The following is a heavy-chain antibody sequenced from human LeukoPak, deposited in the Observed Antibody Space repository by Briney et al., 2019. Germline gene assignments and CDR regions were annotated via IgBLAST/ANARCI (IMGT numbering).Heavy chain of an antibody. V-gene: IGHV3-30-3*01. CDR1: GFTFSSYA. J-gene: IGHJ4*02. CDR3: AREGTRVLTVTSFDY. D-gene: IGHD4-11*01. Sequence: PGGSLRLSCAASGFTFSSYAMHWVRQAPGKGLEWVAVISYDGSNKYYADSVKGRFTISRDNSKNTLYLQVNSLRAEDTAVYYCAREGTRVLTVTSFDYWGQGTLVTVSS. CDR2: ISYDGSNK.